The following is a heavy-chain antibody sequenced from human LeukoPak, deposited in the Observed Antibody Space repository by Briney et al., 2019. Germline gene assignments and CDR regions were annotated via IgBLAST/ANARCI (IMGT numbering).Heavy chain of an antibody. CDR1: GFTFSSRG. CDR3: TSFEY. Sequence: GGSLRLSCVASGFTFSSRGMHWVRQAPGKGLEWVAVIWYDGSNKYYADSVKGRFTISRDNSKNTLCLEMSSLRAEDTAVYYCTSFEYWGQGTLVTVSS. V-gene: IGHV3-33*01. J-gene: IGHJ4*02. CDR2: IWYDGSNK.